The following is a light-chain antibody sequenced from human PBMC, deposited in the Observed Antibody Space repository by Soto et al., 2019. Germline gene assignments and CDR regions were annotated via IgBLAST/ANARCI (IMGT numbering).Light chain of an antibody. J-gene: IGLJ3*02. CDR1: SGHSSYA. CDR2: LNSDGSH. Sequence: QPVLTQSPSASASRGASVKLTCTLSSGHSSYAIAWHQQQPEKGPRYLMKLNSDGSHSKGDGIPDRFSGSSSGAERYLTISSLQSEDEADYYCQTWGTGIWVFGGGTKVPVL. CDR3: QTWGTGIWV. V-gene: IGLV4-69*01.